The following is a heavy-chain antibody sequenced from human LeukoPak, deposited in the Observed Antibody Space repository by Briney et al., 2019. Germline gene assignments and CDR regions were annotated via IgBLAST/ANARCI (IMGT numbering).Heavy chain of an antibody. CDR3: ARSRRGYSYGSDQAFDY. V-gene: IGHV1-8*03. CDR1: GYPFTSYD. D-gene: IGHD5-18*01. Sequence: GASVKVSCKASGYPFTSYDINWVRQATGQGLEWMGWMNPNSGNTGYAQKFQGRVTFSRNTSITTAYMELSSLRSEDTAVYYCARSRRGYSYGSDQAFDYWGQGTLVTVSS. J-gene: IGHJ4*02. CDR2: MNPNSGNT.